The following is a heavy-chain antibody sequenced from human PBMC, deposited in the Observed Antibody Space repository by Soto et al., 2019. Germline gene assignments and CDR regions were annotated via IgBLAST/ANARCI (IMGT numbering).Heavy chain of an antibody. D-gene: IGHD3-3*01. J-gene: IGHJ6*02. Sequence: GGSLSLSCTGSGFTLGDYAMSWVRQAPGKGLEWVGFIRSKSYGGTTVYAASVKGRFTISRDDSKNIAYLQMNSLKTEDTAVYYCTRELTYYVIRSGLAGDVWGQGSKFTVYS. CDR1: GFTLGDYA. CDR2: IRSKSYGGTT. V-gene: IGHV3-49*04. CDR3: TRELTYYVIRSGLAGDV.